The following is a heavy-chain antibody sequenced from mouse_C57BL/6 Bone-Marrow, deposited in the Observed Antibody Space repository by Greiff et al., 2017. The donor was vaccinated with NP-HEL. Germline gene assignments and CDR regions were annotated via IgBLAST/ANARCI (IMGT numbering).Heavy chain of an antibody. V-gene: IGHV1-61*01. Sequence: QVQLQQPGAELVRPGSSVKLSCKASGYTFTSYWMDWVKQRPGQGLEWIGNIYPSDGGTNYNQKFKDKATLTVDKSSSTAYMQLSSLTSEDSAVYYCAGNCNYFDGWGTGTTVTVSS. CDR3: AGNCNYFDG. J-gene: IGHJ1*03. CDR1: GYTFTSYW. D-gene: IGHD2-1*01. CDR2: IYPSDGGT.